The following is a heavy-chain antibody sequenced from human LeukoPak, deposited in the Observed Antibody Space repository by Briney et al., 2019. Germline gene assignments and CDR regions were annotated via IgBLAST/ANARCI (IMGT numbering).Heavy chain of an antibody. CDR1: GYTFTGYY. CDR3: ARDPDIVVVVAATPGAFDY. CDR2: INPNSGST. V-gene: IGHV1-2*02. J-gene: IGHJ4*02. D-gene: IGHD2-15*01. Sequence: VASVKVSCKASGYTFTGYYMHWVRQAPGQGLEWMGWINPNSGSTNYAQKFQGRVTMTRDTSISKAYMELSRLRSDDTAVYYCARDPDIVVVVAATPGAFDYWGQGTLVTVSS.